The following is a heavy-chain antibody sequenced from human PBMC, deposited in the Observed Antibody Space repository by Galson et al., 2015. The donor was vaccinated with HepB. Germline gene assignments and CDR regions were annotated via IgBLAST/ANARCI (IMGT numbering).Heavy chain of an antibody. CDR1: GYTFAGYY. V-gene: IGHV1-2*02. J-gene: IGHJ4*02. CDR3: ARSPARSLEPPDY. D-gene: IGHD1-1*01. Sequence: QSGAEVKKPGESLRISCKASGYTFAGYYMHWVRQAPGQGLEWMGWINPNSGGTNYAQKFQGRLTMTRDTSISTAYMELSRLRSDDTAVYYCARSPARSLEPPDYWGQGTLVTVSS. CDR2: INPNSGGT.